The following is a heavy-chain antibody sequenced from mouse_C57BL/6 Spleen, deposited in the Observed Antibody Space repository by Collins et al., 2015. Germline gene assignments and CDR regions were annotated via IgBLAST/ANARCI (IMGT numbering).Heavy chain of an antibody. Sequence: QVQLQQPGAELVKPGASVKMSCKASGYTFTSYWITWVKQRPGQGLEWIGDIYPGSGSTNYNEKFKSKATPTVDTSSSTAYMQLSSLTSEDSAVYYCARRTIVTTGDYWGQGTTLTVSS. J-gene: IGHJ2*01. CDR2: IYPGSGST. D-gene: IGHD2-5*01. V-gene: IGHV1-55*01. CDR1: GYTFTSYW. CDR3: ARRTIVTTGDY.